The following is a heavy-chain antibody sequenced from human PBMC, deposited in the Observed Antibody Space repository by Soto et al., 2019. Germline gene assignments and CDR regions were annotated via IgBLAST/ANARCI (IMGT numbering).Heavy chain of an antibody. D-gene: IGHD6-13*01. CDR2: SSGSGGST. Sequence: EVQLLESGGGLVQPGGSLRLSCAASGFTFSSYAMSWVRQAPGKGLEWVSASSGSGGSTYYADSVKGRFTIYRDNSKNTLYLHMNSLRAEDTAVYYCAKGSQYSSSWRNWFDPWGQGTLVTVSS. CDR3: AKGSQYSSSWRNWFDP. J-gene: IGHJ5*02. CDR1: GFTFSSYA. V-gene: IGHV3-23*01.